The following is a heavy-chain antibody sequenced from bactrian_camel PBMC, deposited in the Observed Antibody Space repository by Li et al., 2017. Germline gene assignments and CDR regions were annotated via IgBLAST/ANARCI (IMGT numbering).Heavy chain of an antibody. CDR1: GFTFSSYA. CDR2: IASGGGST. V-gene: IGHV3S31*01. D-gene: IGHD5*01. Sequence: VQLVESGGGLVQPGGSLRLSCAASGFTFSSYAMGWVRQAPGKGLEWVSGIASGGGSTYYADSVKGRFTISRDDAKNTLYLQMNSLKPEDTAVYFCRAGLGWVPCARDQGTQVTVS. J-gene: IGHJ4*01.